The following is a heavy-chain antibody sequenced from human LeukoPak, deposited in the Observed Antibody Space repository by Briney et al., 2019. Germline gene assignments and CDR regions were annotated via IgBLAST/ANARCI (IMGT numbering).Heavy chain of an antibody. Sequence: DPSETLSLTCTVSGGSISSSSYYWGWIRQPPGEGLEWIGSIYYSGSTYYNPSLKSRVTISVDTSKNQFSLKLSSVTAADTAVYYCARDLSSYCGGDCSYNWFDPWGQGTLVTVSS. CDR2: IYYSGST. CDR1: GGSISSSSYY. D-gene: IGHD2-21*02. CDR3: ARDLSSYCGGDCSYNWFDP. V-gene: IGHV4-39*02. J-gene: IGHJ5*02.